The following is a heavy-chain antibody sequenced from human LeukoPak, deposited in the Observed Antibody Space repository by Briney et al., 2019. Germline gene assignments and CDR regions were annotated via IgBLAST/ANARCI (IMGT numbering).Heavy chain of an antibody. D-gene: IGHD3-22*01. CDR2: ISAYNGNT. J-gene: IGHJ4*02. CDR3: ARSKDYYDGYFDY. Sequence: ASVKVSCKASGYTFTSYGISWVRQAPGQGLEWMGWISAYNGNTNYAQKLQGRVTMTTDTSTSTVYMELSSLRSEDTAVYYCARSKDYYDGYFDYWGQGTLVTVSS. CDR1: GYTFTSYG. V-gene: IGHV1-18*01.